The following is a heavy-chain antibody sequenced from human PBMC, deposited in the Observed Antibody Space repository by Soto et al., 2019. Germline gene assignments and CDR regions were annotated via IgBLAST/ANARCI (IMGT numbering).Heavy chain of an antibody. J-gene: IGHJ6*02. Sequence: WWSLRLSCAASVFTVSGNYMSWCRQAPGKGLEWVSVIYSGGSTYYADSVKGRFTISRDNSKNTLYLQMNSLRAEDTAVYYCAREGTTVTGYYGMDVWGQGTTVTVSS. CDR1: VFTVSGNY. D-gene: IGHD4-4*01. V-gene: IGHV3-53*01. CDR2: IYSGGST. CDR3: AREGTTVTGYYGMDV.